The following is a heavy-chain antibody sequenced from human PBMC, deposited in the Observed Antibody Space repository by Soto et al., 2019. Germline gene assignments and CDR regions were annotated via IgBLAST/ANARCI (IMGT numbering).Heavy chain of an antibody. CDR3: ARVSSSWYKDYFDY. J-gene: IGHJ4*02. Sequence: QVQLVQSGAEVKKPGSSVKVSCKASGGTFSNYAISWVRQAPGQGLEWMGGIIPIFGTTNYAQRFQGRVTITADKSTSTAYMELSSLRSEDTAVYYCARVSSSWYKDYFDYWGQETLVTVSS. V-gene: IGHV1-69*14. CDR2: IIPIFGTT. CDR1: GGTFSNYA. D-gene: IGHD6-13*01.